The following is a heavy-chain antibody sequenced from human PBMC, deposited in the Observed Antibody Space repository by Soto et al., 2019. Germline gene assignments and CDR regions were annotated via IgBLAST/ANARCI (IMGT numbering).Heavy chain of an antibody. Sequence: PSETLSLTCTVSGGSVSSGSYYWSWIRQPPGKGLEWIGYIYYSGSTNYNPSLKSRVTISVDTSKNQFSLKLSSVTAADTAVYYCARTRGAAAGPYFDYWGQGTLVTVSS. D-gene: IGHD6-13*01. CDR2: IYYSGST. CDR3: ARTRGAAAGPYFDY. CDR1: GGSVSSGSYY. V-gene: IGHV4-61*01. J-gene: IGHJ4*02.